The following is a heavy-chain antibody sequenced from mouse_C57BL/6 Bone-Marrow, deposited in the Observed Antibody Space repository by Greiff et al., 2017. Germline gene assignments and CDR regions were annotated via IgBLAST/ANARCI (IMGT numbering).Heavy chain of an antibody. CDR3: TRSLIYYGTNY. J-gene: IGHJ2*01. CDR1: GFNIKDYY. Sequence: EVKLQESGAELVKPGASVKLSCTASGFNIKDYYIHWVKQRTEQGLEWIGRIDPEDGETKYAPKIQDKDTITADTSSNTAYLQLSSLTSEDTAVYYCTRSLIYYGTNYWGQGTTLTVSS. V-gene: IGHV14-2*01. D-gene: IGHD1-1*01. CDR2: IDPEDGET.